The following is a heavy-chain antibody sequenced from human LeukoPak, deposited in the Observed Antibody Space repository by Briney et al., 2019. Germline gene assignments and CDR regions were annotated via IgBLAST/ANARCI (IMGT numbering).Heavy chain of an antibody. CDR1: GFTFSTYA. D-gene: IGHD6-13*01. CDR3: AKMYSSSWYSPHFDY. V-gene: IGHV3-23*01. Sequence: GESLRLSCAASGFTFSTYAMSWVRQAPGKGLEWVSAISGSGGSTYYADSVKGRFTISRDNSKNTLYLQMNSLRAEDTAVYYCAKMYSSSWYSPHFDYWGQGTLVTVSS. J-gene: IGHJ4*02. CDR2: ISGSGGST.